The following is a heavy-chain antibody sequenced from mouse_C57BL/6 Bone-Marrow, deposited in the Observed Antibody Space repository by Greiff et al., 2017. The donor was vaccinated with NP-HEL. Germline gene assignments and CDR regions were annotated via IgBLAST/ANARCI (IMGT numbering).Heavy chain of an antibody. CDR1: GYAFSSYW. J-gene: IGHJ1*03. Sequence: QVQLQQSGAELVKPGASVKISCKASGYAFSSYWMNWVKQRPGKGLEWIGQIYPGDGDTNYNGKFKGKATLTADKSSSTAYMQLSSLTSEDSAVYFCARALYDGYHWYFDVWGTGTTVTVSS. CDR3: ARALYDGYHWYFDV. CDR2: IYPGDGDT. D-gene: IGHD2-3*01. V-gene: IGHV1-80*01.